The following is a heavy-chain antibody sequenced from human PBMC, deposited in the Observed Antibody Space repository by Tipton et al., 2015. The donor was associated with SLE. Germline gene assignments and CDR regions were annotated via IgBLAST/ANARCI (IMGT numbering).Heavy chain of an antibody. V-gene: IGHV4-59*01. Sequence: TLSLTCTVSGGSISNNYWSWIRQPPGKGLEWIGYIYYSGSTNYNPSLKSRVTISVDTSKNQFSLKLSSVTAADTAVYYCARVADWYFDLWGRGTLVTVSS. CDR3: ARVADWYFDL. J-gene: IGHJ2*01. CDR1: GGSISNNY. CDR2: IYYSGST.